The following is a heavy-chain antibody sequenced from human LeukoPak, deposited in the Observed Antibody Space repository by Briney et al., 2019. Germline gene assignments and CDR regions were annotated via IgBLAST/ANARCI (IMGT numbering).Heavy chain of an antibody. D-gene: IGHD2-15*01. Sequence: ASVKVSFKASGYTFTSYDINWVRQATGQGLEWMGWMNPNSGNTGYAQKFQGRVTMTRNTSISTAYMELSSLRSEDTAVYYCARDLTSGGSHNDYWGQGTLVTVSS. CDR3: ARDLTSGGSHNDY. V-gene: IGHV1-8*01. CDR1: GYTFTSYD. CDR2: MNPNSGNT. J-gene: IGHJ4*02.